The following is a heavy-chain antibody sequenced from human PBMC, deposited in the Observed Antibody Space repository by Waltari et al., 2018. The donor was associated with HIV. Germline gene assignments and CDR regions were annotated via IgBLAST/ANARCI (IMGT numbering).Heavy chain of an antibody. CDR1: VFTSSNFG. V-gene: IGHV3-30-3*01. CDR2: IINYGSKK. J-gene: IGHJ4*02. D-gene: IGHD7-27*01. CDR3: VRALGDY. Sequence: QVQLVESGGGVVQPGKSLSLSCAASVFTSSNFGMHWVRQAPGKGLELVSLIINYGSKKYYADSVKGRFTISRANSKNTLYLQMNSLRPDDTAGYYCVRALGDYWGQGTLVTISS.